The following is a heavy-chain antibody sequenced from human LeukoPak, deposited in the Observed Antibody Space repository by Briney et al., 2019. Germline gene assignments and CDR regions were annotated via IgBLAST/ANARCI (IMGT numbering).Heavy chain of an antibody. J-gene: IGHJ4*02. CDR1: GGTFISYA. CDR2: IIPIFGTA. D-gene: IGHD5-18*01. CDR3: ARERGYSYGTIDY. V-gene: IGHV1-69*13. Sequence: ASVKVSCKASGGTFISYAISWVRQAPGQGLEWMGGIIPIFGTANYAQKFQGRVTITADESTSTAYMELSSLRSEDTAVYYCARERGYSYGTIDYWGQGTLVTVSS.